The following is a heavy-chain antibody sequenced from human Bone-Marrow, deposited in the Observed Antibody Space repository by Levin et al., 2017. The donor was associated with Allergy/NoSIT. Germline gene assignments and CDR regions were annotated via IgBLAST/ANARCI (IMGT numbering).Heavy chain of an antibody. CDR2: ISASGGDT. J-gene: IGHJ6*02. CDR1: GFIFNTHA. D-gene: IGHD2-2*01. CDR3: AKYCISSNCQPSPHYGMDL. V-gene: IGHV3-23*01. Sequence: GGSLRFSCVASGFIFNTHAMSWVRQAPGKGLEWLSAISASGGDTFFAESVKGRFTISRDNSKNTVSLQMNSLRAEDTAVYYCAKYCISSNCQPSPHYGMDLWGQGTTVTVSS.